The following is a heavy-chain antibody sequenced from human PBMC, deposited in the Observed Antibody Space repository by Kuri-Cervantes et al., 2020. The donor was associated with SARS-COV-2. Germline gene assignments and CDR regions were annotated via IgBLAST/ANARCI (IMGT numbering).Heavy chain of an antibody. V-gene: IGHV3-7*01. CDR3: ARVVRGVSVHWFDP. CDR2: IKQDGSEK. Sequence: GGSLRLSCAASGFTFSSYWMSWVRQAPGKGLEWVANIKQDGSEKYYVDSVKGRFTISRDNAKNSLYLQMNSLRAEDTAVYYCARVVRGVSVHWFDPWGQGTRVTVSS. J-gene: IGHJ5*02. D-gene: IGHD3-10*01. CDR1: GFTFSSYW.